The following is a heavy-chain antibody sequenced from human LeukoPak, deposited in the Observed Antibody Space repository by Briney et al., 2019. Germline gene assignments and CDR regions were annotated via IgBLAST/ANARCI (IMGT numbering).Heavy chain of an antibody. Sequence: SETLSLTCTVSGGSISGGAYYWAWIRQHPGRGLEWIGYIYYSGITYYNPSLKSRLTISLDTSKIQFSLRLSSGTAADTAVYYCARSGGDLFQDYRLDPWGQGTLVTVSS. CDR3: ARSGGDLFQDYRLDP. CDR1: GGSISGGAYY. V-gene: IGHV4-31*03. CDR2: IYYSGIT. J-gene: IGHJ5*02. D-gene: IGHD2-21*02.